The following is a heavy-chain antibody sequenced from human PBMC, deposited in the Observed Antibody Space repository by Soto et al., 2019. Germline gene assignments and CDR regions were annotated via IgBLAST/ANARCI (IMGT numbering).Heavy chain of an antibody. V-gene: IGHV3-30*03. J-gene: IGHJ3*02. CDR1: GFTFSSYG. CDR3: ASPLNSGSYPGPSAFDI. CDR2: ISYDGSNK. Sequence: HPGGSLRLSCAASGFTFSSYGMHWVRQAPGKGLEWVAVISYDGSNKYYADSVKGRFTISRDNSKNTLYLQMNSLRAEDTAVYYCASPLNSGSYPGPSAFDIWGQGTMVTVSS. D-gene: IGHD1-26*01.